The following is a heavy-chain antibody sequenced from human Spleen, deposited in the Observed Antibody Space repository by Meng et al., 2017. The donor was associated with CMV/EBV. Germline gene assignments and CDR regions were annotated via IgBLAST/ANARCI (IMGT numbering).Heavy chain of an antibody. CDR2: ISSSGNTI. CDR3: ARRPPVDYYFDS. V-gene: IGHV3-48*03. CDR1: GFTFSNYE. J-gene: IGHJ4*02. D-gene: IGHD5-24*01. Sequence: GGSLRLSCAASGFTFSNYEMTWIRQVAGKGLQYVSYISSSGNTIYYADSMKGRVTISRDNAKNSLYLQMNSLRAEDTAIYYCARRPPVDYYFDSWGQGTLVTVSS.